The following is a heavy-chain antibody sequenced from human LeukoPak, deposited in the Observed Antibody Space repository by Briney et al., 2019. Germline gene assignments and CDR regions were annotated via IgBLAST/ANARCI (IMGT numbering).Heavy chain of an antibody. CDR3: AKVQGFFGAAYDGFDI. V-gene: IGHV3-30*18. D-gene: IGHD3-3*01. CDR1: GFTFSSYG. Sequence: GGSLRLSCAASGFTFSSYGMHWVRQAPGKGLEWVAVISDNGSNKYYADSVKGRFTSYRDNSKKTLYLQMHSLRPEDTAVYYCAKVQGFFGAAYDGFDIWGLGTMVTVSS. CDR2: ISDNGSNK. J-gene: IGHJ3*02.